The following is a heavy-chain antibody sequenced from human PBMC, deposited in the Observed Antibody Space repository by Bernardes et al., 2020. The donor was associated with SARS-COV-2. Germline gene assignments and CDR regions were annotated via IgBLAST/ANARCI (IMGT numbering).Heavy chain of an antibody. Sequence: VGSLSLSCAASGFTFSSYAIHWVRQAPGRGLEWVALISYDGSNKYYPAPMKGRFTVSRDNSENMVFLQMNSLRAEDTAVYYWARGFGGAWYVYGMDVWGQGTTVTVSS. CDR2: ISYDGSNK. V-gene: IGHV3-30-3*01. CDR1: GFTFSSYA. J-gene: IGHJ6*02. CDR3: ARGFGGAWYVYGMDV. D-gene: IGHD6-19*01.